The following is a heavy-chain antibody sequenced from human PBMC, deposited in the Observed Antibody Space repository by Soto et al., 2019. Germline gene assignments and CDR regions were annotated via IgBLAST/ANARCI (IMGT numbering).Heavy chain of an antibody. Sequence: GASVKVSCKASGYTFTSYDINWVRQATGQGLEWMGWMNPNSGNTGYAQKFQGRVTMTRNTSISTAYMELSSLRSEDTAVYYCARVIIFTGTTDYCYGMDVWGQGTTVTVSS. CDR3: ARVIIFTGTTDYCYGMDV. V-gene: IGHV1-8*01. CDR2: MNPNSGNT. CDR1: GYTFTSYD. D-gene: IGHD1-7*01. J-gene: IGHJ6*02.